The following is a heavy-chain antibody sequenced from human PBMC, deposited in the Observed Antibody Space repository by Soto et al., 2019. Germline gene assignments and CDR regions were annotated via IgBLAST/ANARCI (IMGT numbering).Heavy chain of an antibody. V-gene: IGHV3-23*01. J-gene: IGHJ3*02. CDR1: GFTFSSYA. CDR3: AKDRGGSYYSFDN. CDR2: ISGSGGST. D-gene: IGHD1-26*01. Sequence: GGSLRLSCAASGFTFSSYAMSWVRQAPGKGLEWVSAISGSGGSTYYADSVKGRFPMSRDNAKNTLYLQLNSLRAEDTAVFYCAKDRGGSYYSFDNWGQGTMVTVSS.